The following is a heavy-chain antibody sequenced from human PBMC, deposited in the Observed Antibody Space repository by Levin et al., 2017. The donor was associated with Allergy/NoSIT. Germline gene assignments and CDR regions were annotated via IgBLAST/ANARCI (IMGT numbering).Heavy chain of an antibody. D-gene: IGHD3-10*01. CDR1: GGSFSVSY. J-gene: IGHJ4*02. Sequence: SQTLSLTCGVSGGSFSVSYWSWIRQLPGKGLEWLGEINQSGRSDYNPSLQSRVLISVDTSNNQFSLKLTSVTAADTAVYYCAVYGSGSYWSDSFWGQGTLVTVSS. CDR2: INQSGRS. V-gene: IGHV4-34*01. CDR3: AVYGSGSYWSDSF.